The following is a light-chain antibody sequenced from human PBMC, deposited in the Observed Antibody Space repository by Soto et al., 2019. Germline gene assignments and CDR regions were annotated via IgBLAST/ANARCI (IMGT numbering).Light chain of an antibody. J-gene: IGKJ4*01. CDR3: QQYYTTPLT. Sequence: DIVMTQSPDSLAVSLGERATINCKSSQSVLHSSNNKNYLAWYQQKPGQPPELLFYWASTRESGVPDRFSGSGSGTDFTLTISSLQAEDVAVYYCQQYYTTPLTFGGGTKVEIK. CDR2: WAS. V-gene: IGKV4-1*01. CDR1: QSVLHSSNNKNY.